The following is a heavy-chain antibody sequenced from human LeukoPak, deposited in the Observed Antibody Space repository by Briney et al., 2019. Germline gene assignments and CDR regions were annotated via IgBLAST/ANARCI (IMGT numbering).Heavy chain of an antibody. Sequence: GGSLRLSCAVSGFTFSSYSMNWVRQAPGKGLEWVSSISNIGTSIYYADSVKGRFTISRDNAKNSLYLQMDSLRAEDTAVYYCARGEGYYGSWSGMDVWGKGTTVTIS. CDR3: ARGEGYYGSWSGMDV. CDR2: ISNIGTSI. J-gene: IGHJ6*04. V-gene: IGHV3-21*01. CDR1: GFTFSSYS. D-gene: IGHD3-10*01.